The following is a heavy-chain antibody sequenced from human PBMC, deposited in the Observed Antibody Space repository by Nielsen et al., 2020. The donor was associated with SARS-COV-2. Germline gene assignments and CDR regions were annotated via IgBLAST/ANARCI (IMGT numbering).Heavy chain of an antibody. D-gene: IGHD6-13*01. V-gene: IGHV4-59*13. CDR1: GGSISSYY. J-gene: IGHJ6*02. CDR3: ARVGYSSSWYPSYYGMDV. CDR2: IYYSGST. Sequence: SETLSLTCTVSGGSISSYYGSWIRQPPGKGLEWIGYIYYSGSTNYNPSLKRRVTISVDTSKNQFSLKLSSVTAADTAVYYCARVGYSSSWYPSYYGMDVWGQGTTVTVSS.